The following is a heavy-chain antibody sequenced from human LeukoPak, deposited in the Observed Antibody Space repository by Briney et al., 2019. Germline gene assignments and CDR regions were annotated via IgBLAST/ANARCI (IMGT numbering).Heavy chain of an antibody. CDR3: SKAHIQYSFWTGPHYYYCAYMDA. V-gene: IGHV3-30*02. Sequence: AGSLRLSCAASGFTFNTYAMHWVRQAPGKGLEWVAFIWHDGSYQFYAESVMGRFTISRDNSKNTQLLQMNSLRPVDTAVYYGSKAHIQYSFWTGPHYYYCAYMDAWGQGTTVTVSS. CDR2: IWHDGSYQ. D-gene: IGHD3/OR15-3a*01. J-gene: IGHJ6*03. CDR1: GFTFNTYA.